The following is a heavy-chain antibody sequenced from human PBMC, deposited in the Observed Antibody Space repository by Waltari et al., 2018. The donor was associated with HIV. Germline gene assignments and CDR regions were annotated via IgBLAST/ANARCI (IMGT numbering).Heavy chain of an antibody. V-gene: IGHV3-23*01. CDR1: GFTFSNYA. D-gene: IGHD6-13*01. Sequence: EVQVLESGGALVRPGGSLRLSFAASGFTFSNYAMRWVRQAPGKGLGWFSTISGSGGSTYYADSVKGRFTVSRDNSKNTLYLQMNSLRAEDTAVYFCVKEHQYSHSWYSYYGMDVWGQGTTVTVSS. CDR3: VKEHQYSHSWYSYYGMDV. CDR2: ISGSGGST. J-gene: IGHJ6*02.